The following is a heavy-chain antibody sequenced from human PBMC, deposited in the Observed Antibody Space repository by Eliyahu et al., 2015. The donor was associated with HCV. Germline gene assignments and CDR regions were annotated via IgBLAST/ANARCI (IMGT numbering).Heavy chain of an antibody. J-gene: IGHJ2*01. CDR2: IKQDGGEK. D-gene: IGHD3-10*01. CDR3: ARGEYYGSGSWFFDL. CDR1: GFTFSXYW. Sequence: EVQLVESGGGLVQPGGSLRLSCXASGFTFSXYWMXWVRQAPGKGLQWVASIKQDGGEKYHVDSVKGRFTISRDNAKNSLFLQMNSLRAEDTALYYCARGEYYGSGSWFFDLWGRGTLVTVSS. V-gene: IGHV3-7*01.